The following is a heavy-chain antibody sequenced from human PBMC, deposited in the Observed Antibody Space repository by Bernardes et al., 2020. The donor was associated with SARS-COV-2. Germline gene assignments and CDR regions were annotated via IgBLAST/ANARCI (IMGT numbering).Heavy chain of an antibody. D-gene: IGHD4-17*01. CDR1: GFTFRDYT. Sequence: SLRLSCAASGFTFRDYTMHWVRQAPVKGLEWVAVIWHDGSREYYVDSVKGRFAISRDNSNNTLYLQMNNLRVEDTALYRCATEDGEWLESWGQGTLVTVSS. CDR3: ATEDGEWLES. CDR2: IWHDGSRE. V-gene: IGHV3-33*01. J-gene: IGHJ5*01.